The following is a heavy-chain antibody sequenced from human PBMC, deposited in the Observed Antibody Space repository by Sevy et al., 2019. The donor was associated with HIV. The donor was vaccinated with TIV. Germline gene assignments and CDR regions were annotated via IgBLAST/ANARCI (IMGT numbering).Heavy chain of an antibody. CDR2: ISGGGGGT. J-gene: IGHJ2*01. Sequence: GESLKISCAASGFTFNNYAMSWVRQAPGKGLEGKGLEWVSTISGGGGGTYYADSVRGRFTISRDNSKNTLYLKVNSLRVEDTAVYYCAKHYIHDIADGWYFDLWGRGTLVTVSS. CDR3: AKHYIHDIADGWYFDL. D-gene: IGHD6-13*01. CDR1: GFTFNNYA. V-gene: IGHV3-23*01.